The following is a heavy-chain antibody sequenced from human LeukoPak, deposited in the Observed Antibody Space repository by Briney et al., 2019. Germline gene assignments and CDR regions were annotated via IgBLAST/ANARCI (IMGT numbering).Heavy chain of an antibody. CDR2: ISSSGSTI. Sequence: PGGSLRLSCAASGFTFDDYAMHWVRQAPGKGLEWVSYISSSGSTIYYADSVKGRSTISRDNAKNSLYLQMNSLRAEDTAVYYCAELGITMIGGVWGKGTTVTISS. CDR3: AELGITMIGGV. D-gene: IGHD3-10*02. CDR1: GFTFDDYA. V-gene: IGHV3-48*03. J-gene: IGHJ6*04.